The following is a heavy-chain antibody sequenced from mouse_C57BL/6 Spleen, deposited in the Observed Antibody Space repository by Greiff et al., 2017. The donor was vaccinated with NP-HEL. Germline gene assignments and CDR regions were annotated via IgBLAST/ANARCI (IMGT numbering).Heavy chain of an antibody. CDR2: LDPENGDT. Sequence: EVQLQQSGAELVRPGASVKLSCTASGFNIKDDYMHWVKQRPEQGLEWIGWLDPENGDTEYASKFQGKATITADTSSNTAYLQLSSLTSEDTAVYYCTTSNDSSGYVYYAMDYWGQGTSVTVSS. J-gene: IGHJ4*01. D-gene: IGHD3-2*02. CDR3: TTSNDSSGYVYYAMDY. V-gene: IGHV14-4*01. CDR1: GFNIKDDY.